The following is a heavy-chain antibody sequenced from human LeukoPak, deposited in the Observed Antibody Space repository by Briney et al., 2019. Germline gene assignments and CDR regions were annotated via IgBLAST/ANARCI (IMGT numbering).Heavy chain of an antibody. Sequence: GASVKVSCKASGGTFSSYGISWVRQAPGQGLEWMGWISTYNGNTNYAQKLQGRVTMTTDTSTTTAYMELRGLRSDDTAVYYCARAEKPNWGNYYYYCMDVWGKGTTVTVSS. D-gene: IGHD7-27*01. V-gene: IGHV1-18*01. CDR1: GGTFSSYG. CDR2: ISTYNGNT. CDR3: ARAEKPNWGNYYYYCMDV. J-gene: IGHJ6*03.